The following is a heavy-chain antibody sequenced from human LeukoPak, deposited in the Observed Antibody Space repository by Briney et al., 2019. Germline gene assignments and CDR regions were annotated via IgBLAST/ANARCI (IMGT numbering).Heavy chain of an antibody. J-gene: IGHJ4*02. CDR3: AKDRGLLWFGELSPYFDY. V-gene: IGHV3-23*01. D-gene: IGHD3-10*01. CDR1: GFTFSSYA. Sequence: GGSLRLSRAASGFTFSSYAMSWVRQAPGKGLEWVSAISGSGGSTHYADSVKGRFTISRDNSKNTLYLQMNSLRAEDTAVYYCAKDRGLLWFGELSPYFDYWGQGTLVTVSS. CDR2: ISGSGGST.